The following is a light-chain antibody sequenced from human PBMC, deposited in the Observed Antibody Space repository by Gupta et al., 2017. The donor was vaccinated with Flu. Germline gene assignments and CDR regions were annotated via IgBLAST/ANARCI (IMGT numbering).Light chain of an antibody. CDR3: CSYAGSSTWV. J-gene: IGLJ3*02. Sequence: QSALPQPASVSGSPGQSITIPCTGTSSDVGSYNLVSWYQQHPGKGPKLMIYEGSKRPSGVSNRFSGSKSGNTASLTISGLQAEDEADYYCCSYAGSSTWVFGGGTKLTVL. CDR1: SSDVGSYNL. V-gene: IGLV2-23*01. CDR2: EGS.